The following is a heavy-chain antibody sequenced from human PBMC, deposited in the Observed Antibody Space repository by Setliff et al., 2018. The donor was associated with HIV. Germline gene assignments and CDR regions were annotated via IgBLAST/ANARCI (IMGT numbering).Heavy chain of an antibody. V-gene: IGHV3-7*03. CDR3: ARSPQGGYFDY. CDR2: IHKNGQSEK. CDR1: GFIFTDYW. Sequence: GGSLRLSCAASGFIFTDYWMSWVRQAPGKGLEWVANIHKNGQSEKYYVDSVKGRFTISRDNSKNTLYLQMNSLRVEDTAVYHCARSPQGGYFDYWGQGTLVTVSS. J-gene: IGHJ4*03.